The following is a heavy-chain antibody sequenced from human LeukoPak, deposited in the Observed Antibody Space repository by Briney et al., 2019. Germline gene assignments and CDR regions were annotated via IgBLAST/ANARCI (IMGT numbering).Heavy chain of an antibody. V-gene: IGHV4-34*01. CDR1: GGSFSGYY. CDR2: INHSGST. Sequence: SETLSLTCAVYGGSFSGYYWSWIRQPPGKGLEWIGEINHSGSTNYNPSLKSRVTISVDTSKNQFSLKLSSVTAADTAVYYCARQDITGTADWGQGTLVTVSS. CDR3: ARQDITGTAD. J-gene: IGHJ4*02. D-gene: IGHD1-20*01.